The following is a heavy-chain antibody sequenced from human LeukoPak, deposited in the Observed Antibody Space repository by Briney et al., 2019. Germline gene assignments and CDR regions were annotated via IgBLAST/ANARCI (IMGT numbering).Heavy chain of an antibody. CDR3: AKDFLSGSYYPRGYFDY. J-gene: IGHJ4*02. D-gene: IGHD3-10*01. Sequence: GGSLRLSCAASGFTFSSYAMSWVRQAPGKGLEWVSAISGSGGSTYYADSVKGRFTISRDNSKNTLCLQMNSLRAEDTAVYYCAKDFLSGSYYPRGYFDYWGQGTLVTVSS. CDR2: ISGSGGST. V-gene: IGHV3-23*01. CDR1: GFTFSSYA.